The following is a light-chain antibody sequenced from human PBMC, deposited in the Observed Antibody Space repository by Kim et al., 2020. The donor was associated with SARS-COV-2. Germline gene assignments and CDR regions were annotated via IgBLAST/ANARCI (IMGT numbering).Light chain of an antibody. V-gene: IGKV1-5*03. CDR2: KAS. Sequence: SASVGDRVTLTCRASQDINTLLAWYQQKPGKAPKLLIFKASYLDAWVPSTFSASGSGTGFTLTISSLQPEDVATYYCQHYSRYPYTFGQGTKLEI. J-gene: IGKJ2*01. CDR3: QHYSRYPYT. CDR1: QDINTL.